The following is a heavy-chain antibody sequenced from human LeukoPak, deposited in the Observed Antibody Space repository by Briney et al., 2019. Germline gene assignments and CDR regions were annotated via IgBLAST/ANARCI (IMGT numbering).Heavy chain of an antibody. D-gene: IGHD4-17*01. CDR3: ARDFYGDYEGAFDI. CDR1: GGSISSSSYY. V-gene: IGHV4-39*07. Sequence: SETLSLTCTVSGGSISSSSYYWGWIRQPPGKGLEWIGSIYYSGSTYYNPSLKSRVTISVDTSKNQFSLKLSSVTAADTAVYYCARDFYGDYEGAFDIWGQGTMVTVSS. CDR2: IYYSGST. J-gene: IGHJ3*02.